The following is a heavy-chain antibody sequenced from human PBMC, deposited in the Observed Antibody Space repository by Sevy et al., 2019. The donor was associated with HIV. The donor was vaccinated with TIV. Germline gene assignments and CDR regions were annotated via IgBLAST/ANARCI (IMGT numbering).Heavy chain of an antibody. Sequence: GGSLRLSCAASGFTFSSYAMSWVRQAPGKGLEWVSTISGSGGSRYYADSVKGRFTISRDNSKNTLYLQMNRLRAEDTAIYYWARDGGGAAPGTPPDNWGQGTLVTVSS. V-gene: IGHV3-23*01. CDR2: ISGSGGSR. J-gene: IGHJ4*02. CDR3: ARDGGGAAPGTPPDN. CDR1: GFTFSSYA. D-gene: IGHD3-16*01.